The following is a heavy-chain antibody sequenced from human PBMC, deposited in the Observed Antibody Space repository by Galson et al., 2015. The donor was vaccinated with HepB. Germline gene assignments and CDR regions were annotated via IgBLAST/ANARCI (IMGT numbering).Heavy chain of an antibody. CDR3: ARSGGVSSYYYYGMDV. CDR2: ISSYNGDT. V-gene: IGHV1-18*04. Sequence: SVTVSCKASGSTFTDYGFNWVRQAPGQGLEWMGWISSYNGDTDYAQNFQNRVTMTTDTSTNTAYMEARSLTSADTAVYYCARSGGVSSYYYYGMDVWGQGTTVTVSS. J-gene: IGHJ6*02. CDR1: GSTFTDYG. D-gene: IGHD3-10*01.